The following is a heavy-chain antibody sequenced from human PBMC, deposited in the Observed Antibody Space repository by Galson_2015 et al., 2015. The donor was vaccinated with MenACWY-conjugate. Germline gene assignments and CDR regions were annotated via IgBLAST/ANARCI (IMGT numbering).Heavy chain of an antibody. V-gene: IGHV1-18*01. CDR3: ARDQWSCGGDCYSDYYYYGMDV. CDR2: ISAYNGNT. CDR1: GYTFTSYG. Sequence: QSGAEVKKPGASVKVSCKASGYTFTSYGISWVRQAPGQGLEWMGWISAYNGNTNYAQKLQGRVTLTTDTSTGTAYMELRSLRSDDTAVYYCARDQWSCGGDCYSDYYYYGMDVWGQGTTVTVSS. D-gene: IGHD2-21*02. J-gene: IGHJ6*02.